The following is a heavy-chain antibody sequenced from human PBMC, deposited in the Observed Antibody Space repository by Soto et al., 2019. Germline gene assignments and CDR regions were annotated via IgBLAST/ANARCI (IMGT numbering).Heavy chain of an antibody. Sequence: EVQLVESGGGLVKPGGPLRLSCEASGFPLDSYGMNWVRQAPGKGLEWVAFFSGSSGNIFYGDSVRGRFTISRDNAKKSVFLQMNSLRVEDTAVYYCARTWIRYGPNDFWGQGTLVTVSS. CDR1: GFPLDSYG. J-gene: IGHJ4*02. CDR3: ARTWIRYGPNDF. V-gene: IGHV3-21*02. CDR2: FSGSSGNI. D-gene: IGHD2-15*01.